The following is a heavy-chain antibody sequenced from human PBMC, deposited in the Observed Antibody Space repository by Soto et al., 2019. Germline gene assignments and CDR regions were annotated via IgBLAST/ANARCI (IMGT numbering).Heavy chain of an antibody. CDR2: ISYDGINK. CDR3: ASDRWETYYERYLFDY. J-gene: IGHJ4*02. V-gene: IGHV3-30-3*01. CDR1: GFTFSNNA. D-gene: IGHD1-26*01. Sequence: QVHLVESGGGVVQPGRSLRLSCAASGFTFSNNAMHWVRQAPGKGLEWVAAISYDGINKNYAGSVKGRFTISRDNSKNTLYLQMDSLRAEDTAVYRCASDRWETYYERYLFDYWGQGTLVTVSS.